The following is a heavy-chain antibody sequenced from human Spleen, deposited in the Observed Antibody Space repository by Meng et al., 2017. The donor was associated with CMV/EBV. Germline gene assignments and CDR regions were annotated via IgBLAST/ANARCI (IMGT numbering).Heavy chain of an antibody. Sequence: SETLSLTCTVSGGSISSGGYYWSWIRQHQGKGLEWIGYIYYSGSTYYNPSLKSRVTISVDTSKNQFSLKLSSVTAADTAVYYCAIASRFPEDYYYYYGMDVWGQGTTVTVSS. CDR2: IYYSGST. V-gene: IGHV4-31*03. J-gene: IGHJ6*02. D-gene: IGHD1-14*01. CDR3: AIASRFPEDYYYYYGMDV. CDR1: GGSISSGGYY.